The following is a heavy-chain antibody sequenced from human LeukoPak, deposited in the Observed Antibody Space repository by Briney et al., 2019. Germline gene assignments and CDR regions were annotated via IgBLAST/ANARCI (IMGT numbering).Heavy chain of an antibody. CDR2: ISGDGGST. D-gene: IGHD2-15*01. Sequence: GGSLRLSCAASGFTFDDYAMHWVRQAPGKGLEWVSLISGDGGSTYYADSVKGRFTISRDNSKNSLYLQMNSLRTEDTALYYCAKVGCSGGSCYPYDAFDIWGQGTTVTVSS. CDR1: GFTFDDYA. J-gene: IGHJ3*02. CDR3: AKVGCSGGSCYPYDAFDI. V-gene: IGHV3-43*02.